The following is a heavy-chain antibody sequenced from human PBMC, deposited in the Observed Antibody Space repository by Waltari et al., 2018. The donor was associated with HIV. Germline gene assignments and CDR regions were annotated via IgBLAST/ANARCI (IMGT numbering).Heavy chain of an antibody. V-gene: IGHV5-51*01. Sequence: VQLVQSGAEVNKPGESLKISCKGSGYSFTSYWIGWVRQMPGKGLEWMGIIYPGDSDTRYSPSFQGQVTISADKSISTAYLQWSSLKASDTAMYYCASTYYYGSGSYRTPAFDIWGQGTMVTVSS. CDR3: ASTYYYGSGSYRTPAFDI. J-gene: IGHJ3*02. CDR2: IYPGDSDT. D-gene: IGHD3-10*01. CDR1: GYSFTSYW.